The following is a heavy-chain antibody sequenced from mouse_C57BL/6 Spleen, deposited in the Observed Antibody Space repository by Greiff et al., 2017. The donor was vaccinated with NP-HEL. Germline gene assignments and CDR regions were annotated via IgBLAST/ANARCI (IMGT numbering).Heavy chain of an antibody. V-gene: IGHV2-2*01. Sequence: VQLQQSGPGLVQPSQCLSITCTVSGFSLTSYGVHWVRQSPGKGLEWLGVIWSGGSTDYNAAFISRLSISTDNAKSQVFFMMNRLQADETAIYYCARGGNYYAYWGQGTLVTVSA. CDR1: GFSLTSYG. D-gene: IGHD2-1*01. J-gene: IGHJ3*01. CDR2: IWSGGST. CDR3: ARGGNYYAY.